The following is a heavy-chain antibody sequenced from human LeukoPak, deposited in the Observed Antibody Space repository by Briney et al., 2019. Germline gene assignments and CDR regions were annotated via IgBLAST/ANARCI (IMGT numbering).Heavy chain of an antibody. CDR1: GFTLSSYG. CDR3: AKPYDSSGYYPDY. CDR2: ISGSGGST. Sequence: GGTLRLSCAASGFTLSSYGMSWVRQAPGKGLEWVSAISGSGGSTYYADSVKGRFTISRDNSKNTLYLQMNSLRAEDTAVYYCAKPYDSSGYYPDYWGQGTLVTVSS. J-gene: IGHJ4*02. V-gene: IGHV3-23*01. D-gene: IGHD3-22*01.